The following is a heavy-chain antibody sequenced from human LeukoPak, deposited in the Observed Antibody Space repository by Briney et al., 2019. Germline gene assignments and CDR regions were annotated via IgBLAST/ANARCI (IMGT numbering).Heavy chain of an antibody. CDR1: GFTFSSYE. J-gene: IGHJ4*02. V-gene: IGHV3-48*03. D-gene: IGHD3-10*01. CDR2: ISSSGSTI. Sequence: PGGSLRLSCAASGFTFSSYEMNWVRQAPGKGLEWVSYISSSGSTIYYADSVKGRFTISRDNSKNTLYLQMNSLRAEDTAVYYCAKDSYGSGSYYDYWGQGTLVTVSS. CDR3: AKDSYGSGSYYDY.